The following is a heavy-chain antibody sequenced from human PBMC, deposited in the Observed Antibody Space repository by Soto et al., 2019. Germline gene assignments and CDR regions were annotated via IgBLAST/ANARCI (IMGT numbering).Heavy chain of an antibody. D-gene: IGHD5-12*01. CDR1: GYSFTSYW. V-gene: IGHV5-10-1*01. Sequence: PGESLKISCKGSGYSFTSYWISWVRQMPGKGLEWMGRIDPSDSYTNYSPSFQGHVTISADKSISTAYLQWSSLKASDTAMYYCATTRGYSGYDSTRNWFDPWGQGTLVTVSS. CDR2: IDPSDSYT. CDR3: ATTRGYSGYDSTRNWFDP. J-gene: IGHJ5*02.